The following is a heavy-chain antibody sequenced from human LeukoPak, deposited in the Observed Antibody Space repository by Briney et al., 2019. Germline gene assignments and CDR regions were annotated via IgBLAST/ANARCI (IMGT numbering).Heavy chain of an antibody. CDR3: AKVGITIFEDY. D-gene: IGHD3-3*01. V-gene: IGHV3-30*18. CDR2: ISYDGSNK. J-gene: IGHJ4*02. Sequence: GGSLRLSCAASGFTFSSYGMHWVRRAPGKGLEWVAVISYDGSNKYYADSVKGRFTISRDNSKNTLYLQMNSLRAEDTAVYYCAKVGITIFEDYWGQGTLVTVSS. CDR1: GFTFSSYG.